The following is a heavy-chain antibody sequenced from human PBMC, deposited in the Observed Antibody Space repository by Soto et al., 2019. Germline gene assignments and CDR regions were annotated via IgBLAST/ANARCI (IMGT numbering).Heavy chain of an antibody. J-gene: IGHJ4*02. D-gene: IGHD6-19*01. Sequence: QVQLVQSGAEEKKPGASVKVSCKASGYTFTSYAMHWVRQAPGQRLEWMGWINAGNGNTKYSQKFQGRVTITRDTAASTAYMELSSLRSEDTAVYYCARPHSSGWYYFDYWGQGTLVTVSS. V-gene: IGHV1-3*05. CDR3: ARPHSSGWYYFDY. CDR2: INAGNGNT. CDR1: GYTFTSYA.